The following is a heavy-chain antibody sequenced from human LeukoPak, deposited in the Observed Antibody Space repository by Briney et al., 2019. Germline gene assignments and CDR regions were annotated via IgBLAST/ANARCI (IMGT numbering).Heavy chain of an antibody. CDR3: ARDGPTWDYDFWSGSYYFDY. V-gene: IGHV3-30-3*01. Sequence: GGSLRLSCAASGFTFSSYWMNWARQAPGKGLEWVAVISYDGSNKYYADSVKGRFTISRDNSKSTLYLQMNSLRAEDTAVYYCARDGPTWDYDFWSGSYYFDYWGQGTLVTVSS. CDR2: ISYDGSNK. D-gene: IGHD3-3*01. CDR1: GFTFSSYW. J-gene: IGHJ4*02.